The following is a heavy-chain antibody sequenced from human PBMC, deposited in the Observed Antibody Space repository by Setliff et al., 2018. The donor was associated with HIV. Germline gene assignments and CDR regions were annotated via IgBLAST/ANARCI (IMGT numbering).Heavy chain of an antibody. J-gene: IGHJ4*01. CDR2: IKEDGSAR. Sequence: GGSLRLSCAASGFTVSTSYMSWVRQAPGKGLEWVANIKEDGSARYYVDSVKGRFTVSRDNAKNSLFLQMNSLSVEDTAVYYCARKAAALDYWGRGTLVTVSS. D-gene: IGHD6-13*01. V-gene: IGHV3-7*01. CDR3: ARKAAALDY. CDR1: GFTVSTSY.